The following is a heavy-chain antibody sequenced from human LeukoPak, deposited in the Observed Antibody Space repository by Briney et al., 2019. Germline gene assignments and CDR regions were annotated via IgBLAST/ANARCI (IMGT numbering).Heavy chain of an antibody. D-gene: IGHD1-26*01. J-gene: IGHJ3*02. CDR3: ATAGGWELLRVDAFDI. CDR2: IYYSGST. V-gene: IGHV4-39*07. Sequence: SETLSLTCTVSGGSISSSSYYWGWIRQPPGKGLEWIGSIYYSGSTYYNPSLKSRVTISVDTSKNQFSLKLSSVTAADTAVYYCATAGGWELLRVDAFDIWGQGTMVTVSS. CDR1: GGSISSSSYY.